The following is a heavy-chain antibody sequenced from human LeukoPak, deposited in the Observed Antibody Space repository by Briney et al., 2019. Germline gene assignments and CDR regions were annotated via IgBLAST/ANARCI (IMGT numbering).Heavy chain of an antibody. V-gene: IGHV3-30*02. CDR1: GFTFSSYG. CDR2: IRYDGSNK. J-gene: IGHJ1*01. D-gene: IGHD6-19*01. CDR3: ARGGPVAATHKYFQY. Sequence: PGGSLRLSCAASGFTFSSYGMHWVRQAPGKGLEWVAFIRYDGSNKYYADSVKGRFTISRDNSKNTLYLQMNSLRAEDTAIYYCARGGPVAATHKYFQYWGQGTLVTVSS.